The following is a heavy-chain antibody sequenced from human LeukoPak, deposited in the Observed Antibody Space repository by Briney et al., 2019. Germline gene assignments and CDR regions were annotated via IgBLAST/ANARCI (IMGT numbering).Heavy chain of an antibody. V-gene: IGHV1-69*05. CDR1: GGTFSSYA. CDR3: ARDLYYDFWSGQDWFDP. J-gene: IGHJ5*02. CDR2: IIPIFGTA. D-gene: IGHD3-3*01. Sequence: GASVKVSCKASGGTFSSYAISWVRQAPGQGLEWMGRIIPIFGTANYAQKFQGRVTITTDESTSTAYMELSSLRSEDTAVYYCARDLYYDFWSGQDWFDPWGQGTLVTVSS.